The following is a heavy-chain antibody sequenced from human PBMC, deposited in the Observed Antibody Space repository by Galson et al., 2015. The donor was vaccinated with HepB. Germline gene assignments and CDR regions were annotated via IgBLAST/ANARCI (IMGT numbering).Heavy chain of an antibody. Sequence: SLRLSCAASGFTFSSYAMHWVRQAPGKGLEWVAVISYDGSNKYYADSVKGRFTISRDNSKNTLYLQMNSLRAEDTAVYYCARDSYVDIVAPRLDDAFDIWGQGTMVTVSS. D-gene: IGHD5-12*01. J-gene: IGHJ3*02. V-gene: IGHV3-30*04. CDR3: ARDSYVDIVAPRLDDAFDI. CDR1: GFTFSSYA. CDR2: ISYDGSNK.